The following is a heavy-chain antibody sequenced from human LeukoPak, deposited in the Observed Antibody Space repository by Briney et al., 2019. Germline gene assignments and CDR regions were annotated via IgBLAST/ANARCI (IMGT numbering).Heavy chain of an antibody. CDR2: ICPDGTGI. V-gene: IGHV3-74*01. Sequence: PGGSLRLSCAASGFIFSLYCMHWVRQAPSSGPMWVSRICPDGTGISYADSVKARFTTSRDNAKNTVYLQMNGLREEDTAVYYCVRDFRSADYWGQGTLVTVSS. J-gene: IGHJ4*02. CDR1: GFIFSLYC. CDR3: VRDFRSADY.